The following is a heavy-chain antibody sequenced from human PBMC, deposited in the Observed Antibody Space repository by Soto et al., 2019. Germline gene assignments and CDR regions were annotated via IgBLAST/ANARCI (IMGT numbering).Heavy chain of an antibody. Sequence: GGSLRLSCAASGCSFSDYAMNWVRQAPGNGLEWVSVISESGGSTHYADSVRGRFTVSRDNSKNSLSLRMNSLRDEDTAVYFCAQRSRDRCGRYSPIFADWGQGALVTVSS. J-gene: IGHJ4*02. CDR1: GCSFSDYA. V-gene: IGHV3-23*01. D-gene: IGHD3-3*01. CDR2: ISESGGST. CDR3: AQRSRDRCGRYSPIFAD.